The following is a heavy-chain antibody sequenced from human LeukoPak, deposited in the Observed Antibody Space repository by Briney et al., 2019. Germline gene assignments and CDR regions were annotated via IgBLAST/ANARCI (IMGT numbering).Heavy chain of an antibody. V-gene: IGHV5-51*01. CDR2: IYPGDSDT. Sequence: GESLQISCKGSGYRFTSYWIGWVRQMPGKGLEWMGIIYPGDSDTRYSPSFQGQVTISADKSISPAYLQWSSLKASDTAMYYCARHFYYDSSGNYGDNAFDIWGQGTMVTVSS. J-gene: IGHJ3*02. CDR3: ARHFYYDSSGNYGDNAFDI. CDR1: GYRFTSYW. D-gene: IGHD3-22*01.